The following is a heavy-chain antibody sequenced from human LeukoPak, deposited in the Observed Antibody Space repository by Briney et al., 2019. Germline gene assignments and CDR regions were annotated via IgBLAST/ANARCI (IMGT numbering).Heavy chain of an antibody. D-gene: IGHD3-10*01. J-gene: IGHJ4*02. CDR1: GGSISSSSYY. CDR2: IYYSGST. V-gene: IGHV4-39*07. Sequence: PSETLSLTCTVSGGSISSSSYYWGWIRQPPGKGLEWIGSIYYSGSTYYNPSLKSRVTISVDTSKNQFSLKLSSVTAADTAVYYCARSPYYYGSGSYYALWGQGTLVTVSS. CDR3: ARSPYYYGSGSYYAL.